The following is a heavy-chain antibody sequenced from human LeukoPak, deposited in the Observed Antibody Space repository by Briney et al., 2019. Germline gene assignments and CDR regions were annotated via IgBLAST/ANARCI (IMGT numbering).Heavy chain of an antibody. CDR2: INAGNGNT. D-gene: IGHD3-10*01. CDR3: ASFRYYGSGSYYPIDY. Sequence: SVKVSCKASGYTFTSYAMHWVRQAPGQRLEWMGWINAGNGNTKYSQKFQGRVTITRDTSASTAYMELSSLRSEDTAVYYCASFRYYGSGSYYPIDYWGQGTLVTVSS. J-gene: IGHJ4*02. V-gene: IGHV1-3*01. CDR1: GYTFTSYA.